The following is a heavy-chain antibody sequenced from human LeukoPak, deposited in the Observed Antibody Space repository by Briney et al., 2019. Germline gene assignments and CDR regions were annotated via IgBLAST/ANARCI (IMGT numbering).Heavy chain of an antibody. D-gene: IGHD3-10*01. CDR1: GLTFSSYD. CDR2: INCNSGAT. Sequence: GGSLRLSCAASGLTFSSYDMNWVRQAPGKGLEWMAGINCNSGATDYAETVKGRVTITRDNSKNTLYLQMNRLRAEDTAVYCCTRELPWGQGTLVTVPS. CDR3: TRELP. V-gene: IGHV3-23*01. J-gene: IGHJ5*02.